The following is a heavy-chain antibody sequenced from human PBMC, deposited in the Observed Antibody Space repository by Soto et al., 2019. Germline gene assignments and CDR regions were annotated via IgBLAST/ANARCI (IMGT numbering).Heavy chain of an antibody. CDR3: AKSSLDFWSGYYSLYFDY. CDR2: ISGSGGST. CDR1: GFTFSSYA. D-gene: IGHD3-3*01. Sequence: LLLSCAASGFTFSSYAMSWVRQAPGKGLEWVSAISGSGGSTYYADSVKGRFTISRDNSKNTLYLQMNSLRAEDTAVYYCAKSSLDFWSGYYSLYFDYWGQGPLVTVSS. J-gene: IGHJ4*02. V-gene: IGHV3-23*01.